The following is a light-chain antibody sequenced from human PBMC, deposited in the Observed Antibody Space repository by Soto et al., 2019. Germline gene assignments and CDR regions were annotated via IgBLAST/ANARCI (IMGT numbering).Light chain of an antibody. CDR1: TSFVGSYNF. V-gene: IGLV2-23*01. CDR3: CSYVGASTFV. Sequence: QSVLTQPASVSGSPGQSITISCTGTTSFVGSYNFVSWYQQLPGKAPQVLIYEDTKRPSGVSNRFSGSISGSTASLTISGLQAEDGADYHCCSYVGASTFVFGTGTKLTVL. J-gene: IGLJ1*01. CDR2: EDT.